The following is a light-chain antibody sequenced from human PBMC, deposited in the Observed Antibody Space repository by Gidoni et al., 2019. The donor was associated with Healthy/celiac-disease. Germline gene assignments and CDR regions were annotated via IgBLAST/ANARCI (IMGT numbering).Light chain of an antibody. V-gene: IGKV1-8*01. CDR3: QQYYSYPLT. J-gene: IGKJ5*01. CDR1: QGISSY. Sequence: AIRMTQSPSSFSASPGDRVTITCRASQGISSYLAWYQQKPGKAPKLLIYAASTLQSGVPSRFSGSGSGTDFTLTISCLQSEDFATYYCQQYYSYPLTFXQXTRLEIK. CDR2: AAS.